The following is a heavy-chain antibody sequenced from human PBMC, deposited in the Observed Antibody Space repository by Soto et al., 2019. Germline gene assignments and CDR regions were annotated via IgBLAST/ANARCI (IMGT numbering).Heavy chain of an antibody. CDR3: ARENSYFDY. CDR1: GYTFRNFG. CDR2: ISAYNANA. V-gene: IGHV1-18*01. J-gene: IGHJ4*02. Sequence: QIQLLQSGAEVKKPGASVKVTCKAYGYTFRNFGISWVRQAPGQGLEWMGWISAYNANANYAQKFQGRLTMTADTSTSTAYMELRSLRYDDTAVYYCARENSYFDYWGQGTLVTVSS.